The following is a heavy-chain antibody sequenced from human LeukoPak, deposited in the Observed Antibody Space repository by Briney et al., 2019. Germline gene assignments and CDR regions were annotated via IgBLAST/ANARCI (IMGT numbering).Heavy chain of an antibody. CDR3: ARQTGSGLFILP. J-gene: IGHJ4*02. CDR1: GGSISSSSYF. V-gene: IGHV4-39*01. D-gene: IGHD3/OR15-3a*01. CDR2: MYYSGNT. Sequence: SETLSLTCTVSGGSISSSSYFWGWIRQPPGKGLDWIGSMYYSGNTYYNASLKSQVSISIDTSKNQFSLRLTSVTAADTAVYYCARQTGSGLFILPGGQGTLVTVSS.